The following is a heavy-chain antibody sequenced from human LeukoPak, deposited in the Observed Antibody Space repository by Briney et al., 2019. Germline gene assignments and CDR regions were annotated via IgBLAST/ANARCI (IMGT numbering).Heavy chain of an antibody. CDR1: GGSISSYY. V-gene: IGHV4-59*12. CDR3: ARWRGNYYLDH. D-gene: IGHD3-3*01. CDR2: IYSSGSS. Sequence: KASETLSLTCTVSGGSISSYYWSWIRQPPGKGLEWIGYIYSSGSSTYNPSLKSRVTISVDTSKNHFSLKLSSVTAADTAVYYCARWRGNYYLDHWGQGTLVTVSS. J-gene: IGHJ4*02.